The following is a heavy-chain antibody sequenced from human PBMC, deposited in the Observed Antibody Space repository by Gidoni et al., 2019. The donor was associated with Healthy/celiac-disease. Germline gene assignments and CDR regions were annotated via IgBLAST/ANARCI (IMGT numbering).Heavy chain of an antibody. J-gene: IGHJ5*02. D-gene: IGHD3-9*01. Sequence: QVQLVQSGSELKKPGASVKVSCKASGFTFTSYALNWVRQAPGQGLEWMGWINTNTGNPTYAQGFTGRFVFSLDTSVSTAYLQISSLKAEDTAVYYCARGIDYDILTGALGGNWFDPWGQGTLVTVSS. CDR2: INTNTGNP. CDR1: GFTFTSYA. CDR3: ARGIDYDILTGALGGNWFDP. V-gene: IGHV7-4-1*02.